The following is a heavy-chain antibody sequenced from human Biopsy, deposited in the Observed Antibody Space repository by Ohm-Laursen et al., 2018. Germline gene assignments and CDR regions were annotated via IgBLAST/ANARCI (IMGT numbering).Heavy chain of an antibody. V-gene: IGHV4-59*11. Sequence: GTLSLTCTVSCGSFTGHYWTWIRQPPGKGLEWIGHISHTGYTSYKSSLKSRVTISLDTSRKHFSLRLTSLAAADTAVYYCARGSNEYGGLYFPHWGQGTLVTVSS. CDR2: ISHTGYT. J-gene: IGHJ1*01. CDR3: ARGSNEYGGLYFPH. CDR1: CGSFTGHY. D-gene: IGHD4-23*01.